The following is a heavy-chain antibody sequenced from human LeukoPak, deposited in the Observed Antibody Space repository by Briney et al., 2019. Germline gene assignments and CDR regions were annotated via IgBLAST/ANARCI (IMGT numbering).Heavy chain of an antibody. J-gene: IGHJ4*02. Sequence: SQTLSLTCTVSGGSISSGDYYWSWIRQPPGKGLEWIGYIYYSGSTYYNPSLKSRVTISVDTSKNQFSLKLSSVTAADTAVYYCARGPESSGSFDYWGQGTLVTVSS. CDR2: IYYSGST. D-gene: IGHD6-19*01. V-gene: IGHV4-30-4*01. CDR3: ARGPESSGSFDY. CDR1: GGSISSGDYY.